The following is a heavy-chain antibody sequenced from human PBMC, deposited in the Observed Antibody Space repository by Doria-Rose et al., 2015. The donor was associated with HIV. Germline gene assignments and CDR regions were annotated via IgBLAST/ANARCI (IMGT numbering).Heavy chain of an antibody. Sequence: QVQLQESGEGLVDPSQTLSLTCTVSGGSIRRGGYYWTWIRQPPGKGLEWIGYIHYSGRTYYNPSLKTRVTISLDTSQNQFSLTLTSVTAADTAVYYCARDWAIVGTSNDFDILGQAARVPVSS. CDR3: ARDWAIVGTSNDFDI. CDR2: IHYSGRT. CDR1: GGSIRRGGYY. V-gene: IGHV4-31*03. J-gene: IGHJ3*02. D-gene: IGHD1-26*01.